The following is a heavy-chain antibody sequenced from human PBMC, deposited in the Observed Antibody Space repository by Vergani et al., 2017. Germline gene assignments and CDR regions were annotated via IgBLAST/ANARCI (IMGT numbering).Heavy chain of an antibody. V-gene: IGHV1-69*14. D-gene: IGHD6-6*01. Sequence: QVQLVQSGAEVKKPGSSVKVSCKASGGTFSSYAISWVRQAPGQGLEWMGRIIPIFGTANYAQKFQGRVTITADKSTSTAYMELSSLRSEDTAVYYCARDVYTYSGSPGAFDIWGQGTMVTVSS. CDR2: IIPIFGTA. J-gene: IGHJ3*02. CDR1: GGTFSSYA. CDR3: ARDVYTYSGSPGAFDI.